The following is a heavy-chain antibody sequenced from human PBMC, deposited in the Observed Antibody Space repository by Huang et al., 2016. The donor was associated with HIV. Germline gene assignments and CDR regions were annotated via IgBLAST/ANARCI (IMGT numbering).Heavy chain of an antibody. CDR1: GDSVSSHY. CDR2: VYDSGTT. CDR3: VRDQGRLAVGGIDNWFDP. J-gene: IGHJ5*02. Sequence: QVRLQESGPGLVKPSETLSLSCPVSGDSVSSHYWGWIRPPPGKGLEWIGTVYDSGTTQYNPRLKSLITISVDTSKNGFSLNITSVSAADTAMYFCVRDQGRLAVGGIDNWFDPWGQGALVTVSS. D-gene: IGHD6-19*01. V-gene: IGHV4-59*02.